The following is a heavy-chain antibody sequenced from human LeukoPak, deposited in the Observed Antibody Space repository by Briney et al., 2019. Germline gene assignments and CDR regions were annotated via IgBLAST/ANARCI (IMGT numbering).Heavy chain of an antibody. CDR3: ARFDRDGYNLDY. V-gene: IGHV4-59*01. CDR1: GGSISGYY. D-gene: IGHD5-24*01. Sequence: AETLSLTCTVSGGSISGYYWTWLRQPPGKGLEWIGYIYYTGSNNYNPSLKSRVTISVDTSKNQFSLNLSSVTAADTALYYCARFDRDGYNLDYWGQGTLVTVSS. J-gene: IGHJ4*02. CDR2: IYYTGSN.